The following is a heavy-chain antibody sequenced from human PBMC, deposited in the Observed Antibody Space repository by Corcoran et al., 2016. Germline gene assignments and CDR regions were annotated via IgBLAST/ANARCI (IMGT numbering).Heavy chain of an antibody. CDR1: GYSISSGYY. V-gene: IGHV4-38-2*02. CDR2: IYHSGST. CDR3: ATMVRGRRMDV. Sequence: QVQLQESGPGLVKPSETLSLTCTVSGYSISSGYYWGWIRQPPGKGLEWIGSIYHSGSTYYNPSLKSRVTISVDTSKNQFSLKLSSVTAADTAVYYCATMVRGRRMDVWGQGTTVTVSS. D-gene: IGHD3-10*01. J-gene: IGHJ6*02.